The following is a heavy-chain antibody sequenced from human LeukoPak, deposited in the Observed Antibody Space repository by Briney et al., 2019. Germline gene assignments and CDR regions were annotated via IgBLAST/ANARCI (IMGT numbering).Heavy chain of an antibody. CDR2: INPHSGGT. CDR1: GYTFTDYY. CDR3: AREGNGLLSKDFDY. J-gene: IGHJ4*02. D-gene: IGHD2-15*01. Sequence: ASVKVSCKASGYTFTDYYIHWVRQAPGQGLAWMGYINPHSGGTSSPQKFQGRVTMTTDASLRTAYLELSKLKSDDTAVFYCAREGNGLLSKDFDYWGQGTLVTVSS. V-gene: IGHV1-2*02.